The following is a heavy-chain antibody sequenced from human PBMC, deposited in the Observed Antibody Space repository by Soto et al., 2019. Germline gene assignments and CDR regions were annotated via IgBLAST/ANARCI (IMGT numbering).Heavy chain of an antibody. V-gene: IGHV3-21*01. Sequence: EVQLVESGGGLVKPGGSLRLSCAASGFTFSSYSMNWVRQAPGKGLEWVSSISSSSSYIYYADSVKGRFTISRDNAKNSLYPQMNSLRAEDTAVYYCARGDVVGMDVWGQGTTVTVSS. CDR2: ISSSSSYI. J-gene: IGHJ6*02. D-gene: IGHD3-16*01. CDR1: GFTFSSYS. CDR3: ARGDVVGMDV.